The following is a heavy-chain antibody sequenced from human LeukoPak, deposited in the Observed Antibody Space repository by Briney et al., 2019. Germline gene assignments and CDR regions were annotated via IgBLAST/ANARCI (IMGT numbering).Heavy chain of an antibody. CDR3: ARLGSSWYSPYYFDY. D-gene: IGHD6-13*01. V-gene: IGHV4-59*01. Sequence: SETLSLTCTVSGASISSYYWSWIRQPPGKGLEWIGYTYYSGSTNYKPSLKSRVTISVDTSKKQFSLKLSSVTAPDTAVYYCARLGSSWYSPYYFDYWGQGTLVTVSS. CDR2: TYYSGST. J-gene: IGHJ4*02. CDR1: GASISSYY.